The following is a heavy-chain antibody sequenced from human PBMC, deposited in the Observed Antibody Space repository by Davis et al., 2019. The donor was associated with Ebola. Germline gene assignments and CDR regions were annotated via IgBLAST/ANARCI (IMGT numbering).Heavy chain of an antibody. CDR3: ATAKQWLATYNWFDP. D-gene: IGHD6-19*01. V-gene: IGHV1-18*04. Sequence: AASMKVSCKASGYTFTNYGITWVRQAPGQGLEWMGWINPHNGNTNYAQNVQGRVIMTSDTATTTAYMELRSLRSDDTAVYYCATAKQWLATYNWFDPWGQGTLVTVSS. CDR2: INPHNGNT. CDR1: GYTFTNYG. J-gene: IGHJ5*02.